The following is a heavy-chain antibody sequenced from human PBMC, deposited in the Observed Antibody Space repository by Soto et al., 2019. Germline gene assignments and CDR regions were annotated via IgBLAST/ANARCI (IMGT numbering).Heavy chain of an antibody. V-gene: IGHV3-23*01. CDR2: ISGSGGST. D-gene: IGHD2-2*01. CDR3: AKDPSDIVVVPADD. J-gene: IGHJ4*02. Sequence: GGSLRLSCAASGFTFSSYAMSWVRQAPGKGLEWVSAISGSGGSTYYADSVKGRFTISRDNSKNTLYLQMNSLRAEDTAVYYCAKDPSDIVVVPADDWGQGTLVTVSS. CDR1: GFTFSSYA.